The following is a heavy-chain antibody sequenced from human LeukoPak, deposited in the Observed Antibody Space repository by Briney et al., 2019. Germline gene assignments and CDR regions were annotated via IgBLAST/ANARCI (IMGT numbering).Heavy chain of an antibody. Sequence: EGSLRLSCAASGFTFSSYAMHWVRQAPGKGLEWVAVISHDGSNKYYADSVKGRFTISRDNSKNTLYLQMNSLRAEDTAVYYCAREADRYDLGDYWGQGTLVTVSS. V-gene: IGHV3-30-3*01. J-gene: IGHJ4*02. CDR1: GFTFSSYA. CDR3: AREADRYDLGDY. D-gene: IGHD3-16*01. CDR2: ISHDGSNK.